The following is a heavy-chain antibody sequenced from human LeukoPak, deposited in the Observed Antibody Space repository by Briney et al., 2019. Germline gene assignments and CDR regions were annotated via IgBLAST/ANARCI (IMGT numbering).Heavy chain of an antibody. CDR1: GFTFSSYS. Sequence: GGSLRLSCAASGFTFSSYSMNWVRQAPGKGLEWVSSISSSSSYIYYADSVKGRFTISRDNAKNSLYLQMNSLRAEDTAVYYCAKESSSWQGYYFDYWGQGTLVTVSS. CDR2: ISSSSSYI. J-gene: IGHJ4*02. CDR3: AKESSSWQGYYFDY. V-gene: IGHV3-21*01. D-gene: IGHD6-13*01.